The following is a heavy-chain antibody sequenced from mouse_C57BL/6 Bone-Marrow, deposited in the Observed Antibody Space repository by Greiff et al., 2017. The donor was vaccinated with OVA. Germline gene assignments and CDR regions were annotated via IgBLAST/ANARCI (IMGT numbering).Heavy chain of an antibody. CDR3: TLGVRRRDAMDY. Sequence: EVKVEESGGGLVQPGGSMKLSCVASGFTFSNYWMNWVRQSPEKGLEWVAQIRLKSDNYATHYAESVKGRFTISRDDSKSSVYLQMNNLRAEDTGIYYCTLGVRRRDAMDYWGQGTSVTVSS. CDR1: GFTFSNYW. D-gene: IGHD2-14*01. CDR2: IRLKSDNYAT. V-gene: IGHV6-3*01. J-gene: IGHJ4*01.